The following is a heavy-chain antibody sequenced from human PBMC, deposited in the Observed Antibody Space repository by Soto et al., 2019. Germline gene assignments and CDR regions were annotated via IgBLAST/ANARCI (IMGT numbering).Heavy chain of an antibody. CDR1: GGSFSGYY. J-gene: IGHJ4*02. V-gene: IGHV4-34*01. CDR3: ARGQGSVGY. Sequence: SETLSLTCAVYGGSFSGYYWSWIRQPPGKGLEWIGEINHSGSTNYNPSLKSRVTISVDTSKNQFSLKLSSVTAADTAVYYCARGQGSVGYWGQGTLVTVSS. D-gene: IGHD2-15*01. CDR2: INHSGST.